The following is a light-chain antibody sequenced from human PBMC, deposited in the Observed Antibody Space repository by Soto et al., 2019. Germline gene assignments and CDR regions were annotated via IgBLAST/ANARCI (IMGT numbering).Light chain of an antibody. CDR2: SAF. CDR1: QSVTTY. J-gene: IGKJ4*01. V-gene: IGKV1-39*01. Sequence: DIQMTQSPSSLSASVGDRVTISCRASQSVTTYVNCYQQRPCKAPELLIYSAFSLQSGVPSRFSGSGSGTDFSLTISRLQPEYVPTYYCQQCYNPPLTVGGGNKVESK. CDR3: QQCYNPPLT.